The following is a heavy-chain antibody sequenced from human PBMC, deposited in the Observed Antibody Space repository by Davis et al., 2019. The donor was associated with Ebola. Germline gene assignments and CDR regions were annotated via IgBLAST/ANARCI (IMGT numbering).Heavy chain of an antibody. CDR3: ARAAPRPYDSSGSNAFDI. CDR1: GASISSGYFS. V-gene: IGHV4-61*09. Sequence: SETLSLTCNVSGASISSGYFSWTWVRQPAGKGLEWIGHVYSSGSTKYNPSLESRVTISLDTSKNQFSLKLSSVSAADTAIYYCARAAPRPYDSSGSNAFDIWGQGTMVTVSS. CDR2: VYSSGST. D-gene: IGHD3-22*01. J-gene: IGHJ3*02.